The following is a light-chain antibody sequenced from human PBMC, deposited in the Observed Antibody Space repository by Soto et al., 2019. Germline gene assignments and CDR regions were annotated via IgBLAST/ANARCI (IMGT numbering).Light chain of an antibody. CDR3: QQYGSSPRT. CDR1: QSVRSDY. J-gene: IGKJ1*01. Sequence: EIVLTQYPATLSLSPGERATLSCRASQSVRSDYLAWYQQKPGQAPRLHIYGASTRATGIPDRFTGSGSGTDFTLTISRLEPEDFAVYYCQQYGSSPRTFGQGTKVDI. V-gene: IGKV3-20*01. CDR2: GAS.